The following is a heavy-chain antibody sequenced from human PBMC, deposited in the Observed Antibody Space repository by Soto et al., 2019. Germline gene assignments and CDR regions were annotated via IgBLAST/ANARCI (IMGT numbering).Heavy chain of an antibody. J-gene: IGHJ5*02. CDR1: GDSVTSRSYY. V-gene: IGHV4-61*01. D-gene: IGHD6-13*01. CDR3: ARGNIAASGTKFDP. Sequence: QVQLQESGPGLVKPSETLSLTCTVSGDSVTSRSYYWTWVRQPPGKGLEWIGYSYYSGNINYNPSLKSRFTISVDTSTNQFSLKLTSVTAADTAIYYCARGNIAASGTKFDPWGQGILGTVSS. CDR2: SYYSGNI.